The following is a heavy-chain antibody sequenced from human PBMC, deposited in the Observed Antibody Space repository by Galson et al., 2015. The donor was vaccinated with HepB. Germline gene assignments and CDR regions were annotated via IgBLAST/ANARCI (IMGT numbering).Heavy chain of an antibody. CDR2: LSRDGSNN. CDR3: ARDLDYYDSSDHYNDAFDI. D-gene: IGHD3-22*01. Sequence: SLRLSCAASGFTFNRYAMHWVRQAPGKGLEWVAVLSRDGSNNYYADSVRGRVTISSDNSKNTLYLQMNSLKTEDTAVYYCARDLDYYDSSDHYNDAFDIWGQGTMVTVSS. CDR1: GFTFNRYA. V-gene: IGHV3-30-3*01. J-gene: IGHJ3*02.